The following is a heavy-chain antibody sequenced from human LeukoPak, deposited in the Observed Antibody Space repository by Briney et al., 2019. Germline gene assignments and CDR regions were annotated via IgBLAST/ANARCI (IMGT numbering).Heavy chain of an antibody. V-gene: IGHV3-23*01. CDR3: ATSFGPVIAAAGTGAD. J-gene: IGHJ4*02. CDR1: GFTFSDYY. D-gene: IGHD6-13*01. Sequence: GGSLRLSCAASGFTFSDYYMSWIRQAPGKGLEWVSVISGSGSTTYYADSVKGRFTISRDNSKNTLSLQMNSLRAEDTAVYYCATSFGPVIAAAGTGADWGQGTLVTVSS. CDR2: ISGSGSTT.